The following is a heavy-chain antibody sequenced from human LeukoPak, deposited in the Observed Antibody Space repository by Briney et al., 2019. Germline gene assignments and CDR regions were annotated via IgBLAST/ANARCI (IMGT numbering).Heavy chain of an antibody. CDR3: ARVRGSGWQNWFDP. V-gene: IGHV1-18*01. Sequence: ASVKVSCKASGYTFTSYSISWVRQAPGQGLEWMGWISAYNGNTNYAQKLQGRVTMTTDTSTSTAYMELRSLRSDDTAVYYCARVRGSGWQNWFDPWGQGTLVTVSS. D-gene: IGHD6-19*01. J-gene: IGHJ5*02. CDR1: GYTFTSYS. CDR2: ISAYNGNT.